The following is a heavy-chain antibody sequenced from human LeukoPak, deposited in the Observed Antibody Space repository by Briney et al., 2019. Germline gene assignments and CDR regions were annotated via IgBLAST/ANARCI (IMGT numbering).Heavy chain of an antibody. J-gene: IGHJ4*02. CDR1: GFTFSSYG. CDR2: IWYDGSNK. CDR3: ARDGGLLWFGDSYYFDY. V-gene: IGHV3-33*01. Sequence: GGSQRLSCAASGFTFSSYGMHWVRQAPGKGLEWVAVIWYDGSNKYYADSVKGRFTISRDNSKNTLYLQMNSLRAEDTAVYYCARDGGLLWFGDSYYFDYWGQGTLVTVSS. D-gene: IGHD3-10*01.